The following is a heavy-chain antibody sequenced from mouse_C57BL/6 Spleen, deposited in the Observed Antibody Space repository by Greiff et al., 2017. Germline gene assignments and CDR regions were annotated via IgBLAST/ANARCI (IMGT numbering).Heavy chain of an antibody. CDR1: GFTFSDYG. CDR3: ASYGYDEGFAY. D-gene: IGHD2-2*01. Sequence: EVQGVESGGGLVKPGGSLKLSCAASGFTFSDYGMHWVRQAPEKGLEWVAYISSGSSTIYYADTVKGRFTISRDNAKHTLFLQMTSLRSEDTAMYYCASYGYDEGFAYWGQGTLVTVSA. V-gene: IGHV5-17*01. CDR2: ISSGSSTI. J-gene: IGHJ3*01.